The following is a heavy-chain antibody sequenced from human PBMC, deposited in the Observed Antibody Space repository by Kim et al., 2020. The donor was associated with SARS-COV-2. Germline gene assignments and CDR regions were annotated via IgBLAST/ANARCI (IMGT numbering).Heavy chain of an antibody. D-gene: IGHD1-26*01. CDR2: P. Sequence: PTYAQGFTGRFVFSLDTSVSTAYLQISSLKAEDTAVYYCARGSRVGAHDYWGQGTLVTVSS. V-gene: IGHV7-4-1*02. J-gene: IGHJ4*02. CDR3: ARGSRVGAHDY.